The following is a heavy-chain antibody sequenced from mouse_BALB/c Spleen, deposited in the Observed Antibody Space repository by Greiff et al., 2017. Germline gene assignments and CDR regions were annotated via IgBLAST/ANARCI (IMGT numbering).Heavy chain of an antibody. Sequence: EVNVVESGGGLVQPGGSLKLSCAASGFTFSSYTMSWVRQTPEKRLEWVAYISNGGGSTYYPDTVKGRFTISRDNAKNTLYLQMSSLKSEDTAMYYCARELTGGGQAWFAYWGQGTLVTVSA. J-gene: IGHJ3*01. V-gene: IGHV5-12-2*01. CDR1: GFTFSSYT. D-gene: IGHD4-1*01. CDR2: ISNGGGST. CDR3: ARELTGGGQAWFAY.